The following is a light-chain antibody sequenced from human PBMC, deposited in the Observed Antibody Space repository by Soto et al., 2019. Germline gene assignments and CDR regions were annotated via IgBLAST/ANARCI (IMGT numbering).Light chain of an antibody. CDR3: SSYAGSNNFEVV. J-gene: IGLJ2*01. CDR2: EVS. V-gene: IGLV2-8*01. CDR1: SSDVGAYNY. Sequence: QSALTQPPSASGSPGQSVTISCTGTSSDVGAYNYVSWYQQHPGTAPKLMIYEVSNRPSGVPDRFSGSKSGNTASLTVSGLQDDDEADYYCSSYAGSNNFEVVFGGGTKLTVL.